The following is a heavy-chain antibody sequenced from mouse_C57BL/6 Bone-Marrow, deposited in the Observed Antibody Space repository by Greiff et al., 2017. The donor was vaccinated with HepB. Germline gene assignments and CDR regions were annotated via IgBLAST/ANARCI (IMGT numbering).Heavy chain of an antibody. J-gene: IGHJ2*01. CDR1: GYAFSSSW. V-gene: IGHV1-82*01. Sequence: QVQLQQSGPELVKPGASVKISCKASGYAFSSSWMNWVKQRPGKGLEWIGRIYPGDGDTNYNGKFKGKATLTADKSSSPAYMQLSSLTSEDSAVYFCAHYYGSSYDFGYWGHGTTLTVSS. CDR2: IYPGDGDT. D-gene: IGHD1-1*01. CDR3: AHYYGSSYDFGY.